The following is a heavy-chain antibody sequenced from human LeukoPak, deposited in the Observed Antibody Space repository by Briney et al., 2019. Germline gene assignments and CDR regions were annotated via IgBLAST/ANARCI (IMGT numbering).Heavy chain of an antibody. D-gene: IGHD5-18*01. V-gene: IGHV3-7*01. CDR3: GREVGYSYGVYN. J-gene: IGHJ4*02. CDR1: GFTFSSNW. CDR2: IKEDGSEK. Sequence: GGSLRLSCAASGFTFSSNWMSWVRQAPGKGLEWVANIKEDGSEKYYVDSVKGRFTISRDNAKNSLYLQVNSLRAEDTAVYYCGREVGYSYGVYNWGQGTLVTVSS.